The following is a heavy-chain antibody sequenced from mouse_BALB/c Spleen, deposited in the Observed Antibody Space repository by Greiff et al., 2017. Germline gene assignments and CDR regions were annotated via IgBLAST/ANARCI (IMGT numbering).Heavy chain of an antibody. Sequence: GQLQQSGAELVRPGALVKLSCKASGFNIKDYYMHWVKQRPEQGLEWIGWIDPENGNTIYDPKFQGKASITADTSSNTAYLQLSSLTSEDTAVYYCAATVVAPYAMDYWGQGTSVTVSS. V-gene: IGHV14-1*02. CDR3: AATVVAPYAMDY. J-gene: IGHJ4*01. D-gene: IGHD1-1*01. CDR2: IDPENGNT. CDR1: GFNIKDYY.